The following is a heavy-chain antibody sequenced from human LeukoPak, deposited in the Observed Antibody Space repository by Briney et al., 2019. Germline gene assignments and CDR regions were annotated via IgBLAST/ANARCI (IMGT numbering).Heavy chain of an antibody. Sequence: GASVKVSCKASGYTFTSYGISWVRQAPGQGLEWMGWISAYNGNTNYAQKLQGRVTMTTDTPTSTAYMELRSLRSDDTAVYYCARDNSHAYYYYGMGVWGQGTTVTVSS. V-gene: IGHV1-18*01. CDR2: ISAYNGNT. J-gene: IGHJ6*02. D-gene: IGHD4-11*01. CDR3: ARDNSHAYYYYGMGV. CDR1: GYTFTSYG.